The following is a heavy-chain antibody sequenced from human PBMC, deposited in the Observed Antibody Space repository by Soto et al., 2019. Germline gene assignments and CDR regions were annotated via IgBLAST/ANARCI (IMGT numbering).Heavy chain of an antibody. V-gene: IGHV5-51*01. Sequence: GESLKISCKGSGFTFTSYWIAWVRQMPGKGLEWMGIIYPGDSDSSYSPSFQGQVTISADKSINTAYLHWSSLKASDTAVYYCARGGLRGYSYGAWGQGTLVTVSS. CDR3: ARGGLRGYSYGA. CDR1: GFTFTSYW. CDR2: IYPGDSDS. J-gene: IGHJ5*02. D-gene: IGHD5-18*01.